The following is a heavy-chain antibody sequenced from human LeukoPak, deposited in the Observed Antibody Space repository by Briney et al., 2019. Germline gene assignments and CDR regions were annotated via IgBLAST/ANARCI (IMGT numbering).Heavy chain of an antibody. CDR3: ARESLNGDLDY. Sequence: GGSLRLSCAASGFTFSNAWMIWVRQAPGKGLEWVSSISTYGTYIYCTDSVKGRFTISRDNAKNSLFVQMSSLRAEDSAVYYCARESLNGDLDYWGQGTLVTVSS. J-gene: IGHJ4*02. D-gene: IGHD4-17*01. V-gene: IGHV3-21*01. CDR2: ISTYGTYI. CDR1: GFTFSNAW.